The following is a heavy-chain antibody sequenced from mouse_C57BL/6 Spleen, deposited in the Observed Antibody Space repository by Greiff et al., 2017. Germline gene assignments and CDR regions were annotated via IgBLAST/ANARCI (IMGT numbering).Heavy chain of an antibody. CDR3: ARGTVVATDWYFDV. Sequence: VQLQQSGAELARPGASVKLSCKASGYTFTSYGISWVKQRTGQGLEWIGEIYPRSGNTYYNEKFKGKATLTADKSSSTAYMELRSLTSEDSAVYFCARGTVVATDWYFDVWGTGTTVTVSS. CDR1: GYTFTSYG. V-gene: IGHV1-81*01. D-gene: IGHD1-1*01. J-gene: IGHJ1*03. CDR2: IYPRSGNT.